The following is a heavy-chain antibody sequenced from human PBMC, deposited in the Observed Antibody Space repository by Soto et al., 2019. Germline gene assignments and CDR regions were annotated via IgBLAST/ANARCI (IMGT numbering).Heavy chain of an antibody. J-gene: IGHJ4*02. V-gene: IGHV3-33*01. CDR1: GFTFSSYG. Sequence: GGSLRLSCAASGFTFSSYGMHWVRQAPGKGLEWVAVIWYDGSNKYYADSVKGRFTISRDNSKNTLYLQMNSLRAEDTAVYYCARDNDFWSGYSNPAEPELDYWGQGTLVTVSS. CDR3: ARDNDFWSGYSNPAEPELDY. CDR2: IWYDGSNK. D-gene: IGHD3-3*01.